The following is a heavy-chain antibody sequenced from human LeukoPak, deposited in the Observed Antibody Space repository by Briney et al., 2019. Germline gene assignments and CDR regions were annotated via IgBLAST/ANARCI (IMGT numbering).Heavy chain of an antibody. CDR3: ARTRRITMVRGVIRNWFDP. V-gene: IGHV1-18*01. Sequence: ASVKVSCKASGYTFTSYGISWVRQAPGQGLEWMGWISAYNGNTNYAQKLQGSVTMTTDTSTSTAYMELRSLRSDDTAVYYCARTRRITMVRGVIRNWFDPWGQGTLVTVSS. CDR1: GYTFTSYG. CDR2: ISAYNGNT. J-gene: IGHJ5*02. D-gene: IGHD3-10*01.